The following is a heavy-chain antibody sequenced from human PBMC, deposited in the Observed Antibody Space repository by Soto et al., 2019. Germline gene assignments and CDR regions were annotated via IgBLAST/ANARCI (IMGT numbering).Heavy chain of an antibody. CDR1: GHTFHNYA. CDR3: AKVSRGIGEVPAALN. D-gene: IGHD2-2*01. CDR2: ISGRGGST. V-gene: IGHV3-23*01. Sequence: EVQLLESGGGLEQPGGSLRLSCVGSGHTFHNYAMTWVRQAPGKGLEWVSGISGRGGSTYYAASVRGRFTISRDDSKNTLYLQVNSLRAEDTAVYYCAKVSRGIGEVPAALNWGQGTLVTVS. J-gene: IGHJ4*02.